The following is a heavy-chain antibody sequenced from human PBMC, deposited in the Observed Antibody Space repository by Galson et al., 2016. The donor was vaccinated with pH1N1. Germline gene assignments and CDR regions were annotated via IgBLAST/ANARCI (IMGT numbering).Heavy chain of an antibody. CDR1: GFTFDEYA. J-gene: IGHJ4*02. V-gene: IGHV3-9*01. Sequence: SLRFSCAASGFTFDEYAMHWVRQAPGRGLEWVSGVNWNSGDIRYADSVKGRFTISRDNAGNSLYLQMNSLRAEDTALYYCAKNMRGWFGESLFDYWGQGTLVTVSS. D-gene: IGHD3-10*01. CDR3: AKNMRGWFGESLFDY. CDR2: VNWNSGDI.